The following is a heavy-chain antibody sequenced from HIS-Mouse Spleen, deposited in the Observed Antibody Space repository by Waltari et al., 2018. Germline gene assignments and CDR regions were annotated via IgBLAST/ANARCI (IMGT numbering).Heavy chain of an antibody. V-gene: IGHV1-2*02. CDR3: ALLYCSSTSCYNWFDP. D-gene: IGHD2-2*01. CDR2: INPNSGGT. CDR1: GYTFTGDY. J-gene: IGHJ5*02. Sequence: QVQLVQSGAEVKKPGASVKVSCKASGYTFTGDYMHWVRQAPGQGLEWMGWINPNSGGTNYAQKFQGRVTMTRDTSISTAYMELSRLRSDDTAVYYCALLYCSSTSCYNWFDPWGQGTLVTVSS.